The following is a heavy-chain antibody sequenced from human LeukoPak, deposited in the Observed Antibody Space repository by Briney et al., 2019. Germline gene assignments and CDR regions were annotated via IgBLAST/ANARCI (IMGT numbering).Heavy chain of an antibody. CDR3: AKVNRYDSSGYYSGLRLDY. CDR2: IRYDGSNK. CDR1: GFTFSSYG. V-gene: IGHV3-30*02. D-gene: IGHD3-22*01. Sequence: GGSLRLSCAASGFTFSSYGMHWVRQAPGKGLEWVAFIRYDGSNKYYADSVKGRFTISRDNSKNTLYLQMNSLRAEDTAVYYCAKVNRYDSSGYYSGLRLDYWGQGTLVTVSS. J-gene: IGHJ4*02.